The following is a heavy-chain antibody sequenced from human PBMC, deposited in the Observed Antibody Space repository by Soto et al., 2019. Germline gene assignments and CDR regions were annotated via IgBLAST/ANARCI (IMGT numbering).Heavy chain of an antibody. V-gene: IGHV5-51*01. Sequence: GESLKISCKGSGYRFSTYWIGWVRQMPGQGLEWMGIVFPEDSKTRYSPSFQGQVTISADKSINTAYLQWNSLQASDTAMYYCARHRLSTWDAFDLWGQGTMVTVSS. J-gene: IGHJ3*01. D-gene: IGHD2-2*01. CDR1: GYRFSTYW. CDR3: ARHRLSTWDAFDL. CDR2: VFPEDSKT.